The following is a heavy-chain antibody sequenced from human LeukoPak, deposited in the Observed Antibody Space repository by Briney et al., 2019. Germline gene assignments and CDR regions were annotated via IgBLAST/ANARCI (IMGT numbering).Heavy chain of an antibody. Sequence: SETLSLTCTVSGGSISRTSYYWDWIRQPPGKGLEWIGNVFDSGSTHYNPSPKSRVTISVDTSKNQFSLRLSSVTAADTAVYYCARHTRPGHSGYENAFDIWGQGTMVTVSS. D-gene: IGHD5-12*01. CDR2: VFDSGST. V-gene: IGHV4-39*01. J-gene: IGHJ3*02. CDR3: ARHTRPGHSGYENAFDI. CDR1: GGSISRTSYY.